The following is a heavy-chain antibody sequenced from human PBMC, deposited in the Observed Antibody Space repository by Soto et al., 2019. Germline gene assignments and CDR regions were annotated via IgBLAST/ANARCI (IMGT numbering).Heavy chain of an antibody. Sequence: SEILSLTCTVSGGSISSYYWSWIRQPPGKGLEWIGYIYYSGITDYNPSIKSRVTISVDTSKSQYSLKLSSVTAADTAVYYCARGGGVYYFDYWGQGTLVTVSS. D-gene: IGHD2-8*02. CDR3: ARGGGVYYFDY. CDR2: IYYSGIT. V-gene: IGHV4-59*01. CDR1: GGSISSYY. J-gene: IGHJ4*02.